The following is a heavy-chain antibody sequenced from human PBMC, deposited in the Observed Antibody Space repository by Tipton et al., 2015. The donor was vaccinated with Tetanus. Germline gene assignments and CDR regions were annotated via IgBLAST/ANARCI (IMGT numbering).Heavy chain of an antibody. D-gene: IGHD3-3*01. CDR1: GGSFSAYY. CDR2: IYFNGTT. J-gene: IGHJ4*02. CDR3: ARANFDFSKKGPFDS. V-gene: IGHV4-34*11. Sequence: TLSLTCAVYGGSFSAYYWSWIRQPPGKGLEWIGYIYFNGTTKYNPSLESRVTISVDTSKKQFSLNLTSVTAADTAVYFCARANFDFSKKGPFDSWGQGILVIVSA.